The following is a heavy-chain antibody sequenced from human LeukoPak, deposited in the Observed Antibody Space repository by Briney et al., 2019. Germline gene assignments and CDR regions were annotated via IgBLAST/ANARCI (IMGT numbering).Heavy chain of an antibody. Sequence: SETLSLTCTVSGGSISSYYWSWIRQPPGKGLEWIGYIFYSGSTNYNPSLKSRVTISVDTSKEQLSLKLSSVTAADTAVYYCARGGEYGDYYYDYWGQGPLVTVSS. CDR3: ARGGEYGDYYYDY. D-gene: IGHD4-17*01. CDR2: IFYSGST. CDR1: GGSISSYY. J-gene: IGHJ4*02. V-gene: IGHV4-59*01.